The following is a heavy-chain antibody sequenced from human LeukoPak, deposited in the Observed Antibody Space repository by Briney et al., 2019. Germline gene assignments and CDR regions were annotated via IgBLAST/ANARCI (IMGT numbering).Heavy chain of an antibody. J-gene: IGHJ6*03. CDR2: IYTRAST. CDR1: GGSISSYY. V-gene: IGHV4-4*07. D-gene: IGHD6-13*01. Sequence: PSETLSLTCTVSGGSISSYYWSWIRQPAGKGLEWIGRIYTRASTNYNPSLKSRVTMSVDTSKNQFSLKLSSVTAADTAVYYCARDQEDRAAAGYYYYYYIDVWGKGTTVTVSS. CDR3: ARDQEDRAAAGYYYYYYIDV.